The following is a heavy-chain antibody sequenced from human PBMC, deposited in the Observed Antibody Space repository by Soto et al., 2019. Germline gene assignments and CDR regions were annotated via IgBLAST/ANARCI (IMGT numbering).Heavy chain of an antibody. D-gene: IGHD3-10*01. CDR1: GGSVSSGSYY. CDR3: PREAKNPGSGSLIHYYFDC. CDR2: IYYNGNT. J-gene: IGHJ4*02. V-gene: IGHV4-61*01. Sequence: SETLSLTCTVSGGSVSSGSYYWSWIRQPPGKGLEWIGYIYYNGNTYYNPSLKSRVAISVDTTKNQFSLKLSSVTAADTAVYYCPREAKNPGSGSLIHYYFDCWGRGTLVTVS.